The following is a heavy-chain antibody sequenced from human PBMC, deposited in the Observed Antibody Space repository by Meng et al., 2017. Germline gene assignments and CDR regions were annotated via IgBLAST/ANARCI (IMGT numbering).Heavy chain of an antibody. CDR1: AHTLSSDG. V-gene: IGHV1-18*01. CDR2: INAYNGYT. Sequence: QVQLVQSGAEVKKPGASGKVSCNASAHTLSSDGFAWVRQAPGQGLEWMGWINAYNGYTDYAQKFLGRVTLTTDTSTNTGYMELRSLTSDDTAVYYCATRGNPYLDCWGQGTLVTVSS. CDR3: ATRGNPYLDC. J-gene: IGHJ4*02.